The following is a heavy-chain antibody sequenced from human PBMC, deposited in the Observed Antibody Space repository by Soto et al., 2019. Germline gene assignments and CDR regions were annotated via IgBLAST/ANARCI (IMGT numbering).Heavy chain of an antibody. D-gene: IGHD5-12*01. CDR3: ARGRGYSGDDHYYYFDMDV. J-gene: IGHJ6*02. CDR2: SIPIFGTA. CDR1: GGTFNNYP. Sequence: QVQLVQSGAEVKKPGSSVKVSCKASGGTFNNYPITWVRQAPGEGLDLMGGSIPIFGTANYAQKFQGRVTISVDESTSTAYMELSSLRSEDTAVYYCARGRGYSGDDHYYYFDMDVWGQGTTVTVSS. V-gene: IGHV1-69*01.